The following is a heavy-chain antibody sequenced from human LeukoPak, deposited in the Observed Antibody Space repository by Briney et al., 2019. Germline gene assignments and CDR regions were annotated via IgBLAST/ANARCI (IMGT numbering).Heavy chain of an antibody. CDR2: IKQDGTEE. J-gene: IGHJ4*02. CDR3: ARDPCHGALDY. V-gene: IGHV3-7*03. Sequence: GGSLRLSCVASGFTFSSSWMSWVRRAPGKGLEWVANIKQDGTEEFYVDSVRGRFSISKDNAKNSLYLQMNSLRAEDTAVYYCARDPCHGALDYWGQGALVTVSS. CDR1: GFTFSSSW. D-gene: IGHD2-2*01.